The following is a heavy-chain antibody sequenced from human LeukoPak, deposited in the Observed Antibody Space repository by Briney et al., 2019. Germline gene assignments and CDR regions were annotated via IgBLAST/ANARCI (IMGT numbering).Heavy chain of an antibody. CDR1: GFTFSSYS. J-gene: IGHJ5*02. D-gene: IGHD1-14*01. V-gene: IGHV3-21*01. CDR2: ISSSSSYI. CDR3: ARGASQYDRISDNNWFDP. Sequence: GGSLRLSCAASGFTFSSYSMNWVRQAPGKGLEWVSSISSSSSYIYYADSVKGRFTISRDNAKNSLYLQMNSLRAEDTAVYYCARGASQYDRISDNNWFDPWGQGTLVTVSS.